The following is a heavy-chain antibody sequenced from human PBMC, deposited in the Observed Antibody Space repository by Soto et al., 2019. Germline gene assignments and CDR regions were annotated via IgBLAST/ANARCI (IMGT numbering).Heavy chain of an antibody. CDR1: GITFSNYY. V-gene: IGHV3-21*01. CDR2: SDSSGSHT. CDR3: AGTYDSLDY. J-gene: IGHJ4*02. D-gene: IGHD3-22*01. Sequence: EVQMVESGGGLVKPGGSLRLSCAASGITFSNYYMNWVRQAPGKGLEWVSSSDSSGSHTFYADSVKGRFTISRDNAINSLYLQMNSLRAEDTAVYHCAGTYDSLDYWGQGTLVTVSS.